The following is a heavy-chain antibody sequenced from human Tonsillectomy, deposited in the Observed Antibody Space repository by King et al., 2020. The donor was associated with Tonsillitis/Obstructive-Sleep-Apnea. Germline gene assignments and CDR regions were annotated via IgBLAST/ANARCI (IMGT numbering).Heavy chain of an antibody. CDR2: IIPIFGTA. V-gene: IGHV1-69*01. D-gene: IGHD3-22*01. J-gene: IGHJ6*03. CDR1: GGTFSSYA. CDR3: ATTLYYYDSSGYPPYYYYYYMDV. Sequence: VQLVQSGAEVKKPGSSVKVSCKASGGTFSSYAISWVRQAPGQGLEWMGGIIPIFGTANYAQKFQVRVTITADESTSTAYMELSSLRSEDTAVYYCATTLYYYDSSGYPPYYYYYYMDVWGKGTTVTVSS.